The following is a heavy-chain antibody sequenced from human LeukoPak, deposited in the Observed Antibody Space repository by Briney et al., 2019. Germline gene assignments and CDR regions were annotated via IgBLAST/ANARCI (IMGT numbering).Heavy chain of an antibody. D-gene: IGHD5-24*01. Sequence: GSLRLSCAASGFSFSNHAMSWVRQPPGKGLEWIASINYSGTTYYNPSLKSRVTISEDRSKNQFSLKLSSVTAADTAVYYCARLRDGRWLLEYWGQGTLVTVSS. V-gene: IGHV4-39*01. CDR2: INYSGTT. CDR3: ARLRDGRWLLEY. J-gene: IGHJ4*02. CDR1: GFSFSNHA.